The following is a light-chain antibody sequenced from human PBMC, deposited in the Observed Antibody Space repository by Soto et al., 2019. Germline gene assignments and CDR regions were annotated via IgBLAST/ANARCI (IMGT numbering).Light chain of an antibody. CDR3: SSYTSSSTPYV. Sequence: ALTQPASVSGSPGQSITISCTGTSSDVGGYNYVSWYQQHPVKAPKLMIYDVTNRPSGVSDRFSGSKPGNTASLTISGLQAEDEADYYCSSYTSSSTPYVFGTGTKVTVL. CDR2: DVT. J-gene: IGLJ1*01. V-gene: IGLV2-14*01. CDR1: SSDVGGYNY.